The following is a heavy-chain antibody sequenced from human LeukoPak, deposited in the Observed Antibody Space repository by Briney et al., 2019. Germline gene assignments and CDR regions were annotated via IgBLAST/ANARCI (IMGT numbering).Heavy chain of an antibody. CDR2: IVVGSGNT. J-gene: IGHJ3*02. CDR3: AADSERPSMVRGSAFDI. CDR1: GFTFTSSA. Sequence: SVKVSCKASGFTFTSSAMQWVRQARGQRLEWIGWIVVGSGNTNYAQKFQERVTITRDMSTSTAYMELSSLRSEDTAVYYCAADSERPSMVRGSAFDIWGQGTMVTVSS. D-gene: IGHD3-10*01. V-gene: IGHV1-58*02.